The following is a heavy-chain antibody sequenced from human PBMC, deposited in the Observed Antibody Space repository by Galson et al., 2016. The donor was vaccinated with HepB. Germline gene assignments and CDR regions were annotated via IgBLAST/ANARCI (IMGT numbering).Heavy chain of an antibody. V-gene: IGHV3-30*04. J-gene: IGHJ4*02. CDR2: ISFDGSDK. D-gene: IGHD6-6*01. CDR3: ARTPYSSASRAKSYYFDY. Sequence: SLRLSCAASGFTFSSYAMHWVRQAPGKGLEWMAIISFDGSDKYYADSVKGRFTISRDNSKNTRYLQMSSLRADDTAVYYCARTPYSSASRAKSYYFDYWGQGTLVTVSS. CDR1: GFTFSSYA.